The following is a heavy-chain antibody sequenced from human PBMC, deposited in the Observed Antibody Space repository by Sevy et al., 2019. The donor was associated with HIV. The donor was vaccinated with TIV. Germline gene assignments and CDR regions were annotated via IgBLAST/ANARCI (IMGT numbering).Heavy chain of an antibody. V-gene: IGHV3-7*01. Sequence: GGSLRLSCAASGLTFSSYWMSWVRQAPGKGLEWVANIKEDGSEQYYVDSLKSRFTFSRDNAKNSLYLQMNSLRAEVTAVYYCTKFKGTGSYVDYWGQGTLVTVSS. CDR2: IKEDGSEQ. CDR1: GLTFSSYW. J-gene: IGHJ4*02. CDR3: TKFKGTGSYVDY. D-gene: IGHD6-19*01.